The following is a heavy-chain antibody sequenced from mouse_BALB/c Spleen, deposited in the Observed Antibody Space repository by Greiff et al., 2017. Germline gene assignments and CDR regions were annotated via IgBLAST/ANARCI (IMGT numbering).Heavy chain of an antibody. CDR2: IRNKANGYTT. CDR3: ASDGDRLWAY. CDR1: GFTFTDYY. D-gene: IGHD1-1*02. Sequence: EVKLMESGGGLVQPGGSLRLSCATSGFTFTDYYMSWVRQPPGKALEWLGFIRNKANGYTTEYSASVKGRFTTSRDNSQSILYLQMNTLRAEDSATYYCASDGDRLWAYWGQGTLVTVSA. J-gene: IGHJ3*01. V-gene: IGHV7-3*02.